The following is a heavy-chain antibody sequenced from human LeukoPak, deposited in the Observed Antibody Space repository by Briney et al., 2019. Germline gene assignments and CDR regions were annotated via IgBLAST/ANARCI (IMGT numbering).Heavy chain of an antibody. Sequence: PSETLSLTCTVSVYSINNYYWGWIRQAPGPWREWTGRLYHSGSTDYNQYLESRVTIAVDTSNDQFSLNLTSVTAADTAVYYCARDGLWRSGTTNSNTPAWFDPWGQGTLVTVSS. CDR3: ARDGLWRSGTTNSNTPAWFDP. J-gene: IGHJ5*02. V-gene: IGHV4-38-2*02. CDR1: VYSINNYY. CDR2: LYHSGST. D-gene: IGHD2/OR15-2a*01.